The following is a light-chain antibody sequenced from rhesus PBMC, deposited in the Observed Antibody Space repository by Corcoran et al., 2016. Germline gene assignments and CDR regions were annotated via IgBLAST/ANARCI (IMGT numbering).Light chain of an antibody. CDR3: LQDYTTPYS. CDR1: QGINKE. V-gene: IGKV1-94*01. CDR2: AAS. J-gene: IGKJ2*01. Sequence: DIQMTQSPSSLSASVGDRVTVTCRASQGINKELSWYQQKPGKVPTLLIYAASSLETGVSSRISCIGSGTDFTLTINSLQPEDVATYYCLQDYTTPYSFGQGTKVEIK.